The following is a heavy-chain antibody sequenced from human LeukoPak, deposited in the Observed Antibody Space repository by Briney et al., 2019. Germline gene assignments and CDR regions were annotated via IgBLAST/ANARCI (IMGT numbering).Heavy chain of an antibody. J-gene: IGHJ5*02. CDR2: IYSSGST. Sequence: PSETLSLTCTVSGGSISSYYWSWIRQPAGKGLEWIGHIYSSGSTNYNPSLKSRVTMSVDTSKNQFSLRLSSVTAADTAVYYCAREVVPAAMSERNWFGPWGQGTLVTVSS. D-gene: IGHD2-2*01. CDR3: AREVVPAAMSERNWFGP. CDR1: GGSISSYY. V-gene: IGHV4-4*07.